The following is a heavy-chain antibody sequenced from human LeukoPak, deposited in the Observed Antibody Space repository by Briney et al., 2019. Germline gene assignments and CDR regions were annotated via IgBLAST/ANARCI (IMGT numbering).Heavy chain of an antibody. J-gene: IGHJ6*03. CDR1: GFTFSLYG. CDR3: ARDEGTDTAMDFSVYYMDV. Sequence: PGGSLRLSCVASGFTFSLYGMSWVRQAPGKGLEWVSSISSSSSYIYYADSVKGRFTISRDNAKNSLYLQMNSLRAEDTAVYYCARDEGTDTAMDFSVYYMDVWGKGTTVTVSS. V-gene: IGHV3-21*01. CDR2: ISSSSSYI. D-gene: IGHD5-18*01.